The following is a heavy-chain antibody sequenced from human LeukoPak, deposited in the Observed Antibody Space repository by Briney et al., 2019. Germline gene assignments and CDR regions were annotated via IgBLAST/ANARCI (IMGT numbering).Heavy chain of an antibody. V-gene: IGHV3-7*01. CDR3: ARARWLVTGGDY. Sequence: PGGSLRLSCAASGSTFSSYWMIWVRQAPGKGLEWVANIKQDGSEKYYVDSVKGRFTISRDNAKNSLHLQMNSLRAEDTAVYYCARARWLVTGGDYWGQGTLVTVSS. J-gene: IGHJ4*02. CDR2: IKQDGSEK. D-gene: IGHD4-23*01. CDR1: GSTFSSYW.